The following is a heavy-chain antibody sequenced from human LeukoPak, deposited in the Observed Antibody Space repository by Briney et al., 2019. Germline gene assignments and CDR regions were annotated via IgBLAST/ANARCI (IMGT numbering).Heavy chain of an antibody. CDR1: GASISSDKW. CDR3: AREGDWKFDY. D-gene: IGHD2-21*02. CDR2: IHPSGRT. J-gene: IGHJ4*02. V-gene: IGHV4-4*03. Sequence: PGTLSLTCVVSGASISSDKWWTWVRQTPGKGLEWIGEIHPSGRTNNKPSLKSRVSMSVDRSQNQFSLKMTSVTAADTAFYYCAREGDWKFDYWGQGALVTVSS.